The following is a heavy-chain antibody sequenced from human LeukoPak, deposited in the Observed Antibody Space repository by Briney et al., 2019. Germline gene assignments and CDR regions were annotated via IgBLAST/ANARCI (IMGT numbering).Heavy chain of an antibody. CDR1: GFTFDDYA. CDR3: AKDASIAVAGTGNFDY. V-gene: IGHV3-9*01. J-gene: IGHJ4*02. D-gene: IGHD6-19*01. CDR2: ISWNSGSI. Sequence: GGSLRLSCAASGFTFDDYAMHWVRQAPGKGLEWVSDISWNSGSIGYADSVKGRFTISRDNAKNSLYLQMNSLRAEDTALYYCAKDASIAVAGTGNFDYWGQGTLVTVSS.